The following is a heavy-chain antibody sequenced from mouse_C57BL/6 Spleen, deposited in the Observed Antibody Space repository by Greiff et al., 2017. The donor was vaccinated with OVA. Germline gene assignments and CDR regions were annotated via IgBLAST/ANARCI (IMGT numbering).Heavy chain of an antibody. V-gene: IGHV1-61*01. CDR2: IYPSDSET. CDR3: ARRTGTDYAMDY. D-gene: IGHD4-1*01. J-gene: IGHJ4*01. Sequence: QVQLQQPGAELVRPGSSVKLSCKASGYTFTSYWMDWVKQRPGQGLEWIGNIYPSDSETHYNQKFKDKATLTVDKSSSTSYMQLSSLTSEDSAVYYCARRTGTDYAMDYWGQGTSVTVSS. CDR1: GYTFTSYW.